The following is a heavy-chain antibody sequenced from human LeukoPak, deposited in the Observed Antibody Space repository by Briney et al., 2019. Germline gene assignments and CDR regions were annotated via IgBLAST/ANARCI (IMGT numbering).Heavy chain of an antibody. CDR2: ISSSSSYI. J-gene: IGHJ3*02. V-gene: IGHV3-21*01. Sequence: GGSLRLSCAASGFTFSSYSMNWVRQAPGKGLEWVSSISSSSSYIYYADSVKGRFTISRDNAKNSLYLQMNSLRAEDTAVYYCARGNYYDSSGYYSGSFDAFDIWGQGTMVTVSS. CDR3: ARGNYYDSSGYYSGSFDAFDI. CDR1: GFTFSSYS. D-gene: IGHD3-22*01.